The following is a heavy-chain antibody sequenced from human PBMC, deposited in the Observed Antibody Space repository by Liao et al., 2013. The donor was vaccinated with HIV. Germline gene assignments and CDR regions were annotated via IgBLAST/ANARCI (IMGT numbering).Heavy chain of an antibody. D-gene: IGHD3-3*01. J-gene: IGHJ6*03. CDR2: IYYSGTT. Sequence: QLQLQESGPGLVKPSETLSLTCTVSGGSISSSSYYWGWIRQPPGKGLEWIGSIYYSGTTYYNPSLKSRVTISVDTSKNQFSLKVNSVTAADTAVYYCARRGFLEGGDAGTTYYYYMDVWGKGTTVTVSS. V-gene: IGHV4-39*07. CDR1: GGSISSSSYY. CDR3: ARRGFLEGGDAGTTYYYYMDV.